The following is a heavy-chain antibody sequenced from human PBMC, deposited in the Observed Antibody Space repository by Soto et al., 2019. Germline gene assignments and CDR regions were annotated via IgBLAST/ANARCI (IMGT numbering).Heavy chain of an antibody. Sequence: GASVKVSCKASGYTFYNYAMHWVRQAPGQRPEWMGWINGGNGNTKYSQKFQGRVAITRDTSASTAYIELSSLISEDTAVYYCARACSGGTPGCYWGQGTLVTVSS. J-gene: IGHJ4*02. CDR3: ARACSGGTPGCY. V-gene: IGHV1-3*01. CDR2: INGGNGNT. CDR1: GYTFYNYA. D-gene: IGHD2-15*01.